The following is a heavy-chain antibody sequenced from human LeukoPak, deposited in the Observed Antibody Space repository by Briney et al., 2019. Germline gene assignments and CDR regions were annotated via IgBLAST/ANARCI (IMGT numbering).Heavy chain of an antibody. Sequence: ASVKVSCKASGGTFSSYAISWVRQAPGQGLEWMGGIIPIFGTANYAQKFQGRVTITADESTSTAYMELSSLRSEDTAVYYCARDVARVYCSGWYGSADLSYWGQGTLVTVSS. CDR1: GGTFSSYA. D-gene: IGHD6-19*01. J-gene: IGHJ4*02. V-gene: IGHV1-69*13. CDR3: ARDVARVYCSGWYGSADLSY. CDR2: IIPIFGTA.